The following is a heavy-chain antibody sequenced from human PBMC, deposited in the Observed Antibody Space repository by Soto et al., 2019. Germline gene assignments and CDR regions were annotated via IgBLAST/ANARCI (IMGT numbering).Heavy chain of an antibody. CDR1: GGSISGSSYY. CDR3: ARGSVAPRSDN. V-gene: IGHV4-39*01. J-gene: IGHJ4*02. Sequence: PSETLSLTCTVSGGSISGSSYYWGWIRQPPGKGLEWIGSIYYTGSTYYNPSLKSRVTISVDTSNNQFSLKLSSVTATDTAVYYCARGSVAPRSDNWGQGTLVTVSS. CDR2: IYYTGST. D-gene: IGHD6-19*01.